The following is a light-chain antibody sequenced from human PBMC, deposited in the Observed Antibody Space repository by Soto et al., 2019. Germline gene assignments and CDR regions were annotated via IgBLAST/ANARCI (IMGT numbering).Light chain of an antibody. CDR3: QQYGSSPPLT. CDR2: GAS. J-gene: IGKJ5*01. CDR1: QSVSSY. Sequence: EIVLTQSPATLSLSPGERATLSCRASQSVSSYLAWYQQKPGQAPRLLXYGASSRATGIPDRFSGSGSGTDFTLTISRLEPEDFAVYYCQQYGSSPPLTFGQGTRLEIK. V-gene: IGKV3-20*01.